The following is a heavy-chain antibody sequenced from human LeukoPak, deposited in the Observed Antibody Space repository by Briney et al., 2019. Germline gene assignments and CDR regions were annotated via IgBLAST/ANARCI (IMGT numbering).Heavy chain of an antibody. CDR2: IGSSGSYI. J-gene: IGHJ3*02. CDR3: ARDRAIDIRAYDI. Sequence: GGSLRLSCAASGFAFSGDNMNWVRQAPGKGLEWVSFIGSSGSYIKYADSVKGRFTISRDNAKNSLYLQMNSLRAKDTAMYFCARDRAIDIRAYDIWGQGTMVTVSS. D-gene: IGHD5-12*01. V-gene: IGHV3-21*01. CDR1: GFAFSGDN.